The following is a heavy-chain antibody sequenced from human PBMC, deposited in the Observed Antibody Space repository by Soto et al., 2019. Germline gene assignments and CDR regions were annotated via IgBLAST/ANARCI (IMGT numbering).Heavy chain of an antibody. CDR1: GFTFSSYA. CDR3: AKEGRYSSSWYADWFDP. D-gene: IGHD6-13*01. V-gene: IGHV3-23*01. J-gene: IGHJ5*02. CDR2: ISGSGGST. Sequence: EVQLLESGGGLVQPGGSLRLSCAASGFTFSSYAMSWVRQAPGKGLEWVSAISGSGGSTYYADAVKGRFTISRDNAKNTLYLQRNSLRAESTAVYYWAKEGRYSSSWYADWFDPWGQGTLVTVSS.